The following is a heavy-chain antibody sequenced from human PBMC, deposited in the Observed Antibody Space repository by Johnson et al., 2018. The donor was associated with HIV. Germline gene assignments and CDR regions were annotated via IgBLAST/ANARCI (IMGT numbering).Heavy chain of an antibody. V-gene: IGHV3-30*04. CDR3: AREGSSSSEDAFDI. CDR2: IWYDGSKK. D-gene: IGHD6-6*01. J-gene: IGHJ3*02. CDR1: GFTFSSYA. Sequence: VQLVESGGGLVQPGRSLRLSCAASGFTFSSYAMHWVRQAPGKGLEWVAVIWYDGSKKYYVESVQGRFTISRDNSKNTLYLQMNSLRAEDTAVYYCAREGSSSSEDAFDIWGQGTMVTVSS.